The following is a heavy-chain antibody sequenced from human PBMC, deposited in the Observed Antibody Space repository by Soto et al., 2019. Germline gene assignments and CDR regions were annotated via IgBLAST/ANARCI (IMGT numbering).Heavy chain of an antibody. CDR3: AKDLDLRYFDWLALGDAFDI. CDR1: GFIFSDYS. J-gene: IGHJ3*02. V-gene: IGHV3-23*01. D-gene: IGHD3-9*01. Sequence: GESLKISCAASGFIFSDYSMSWVRQAPGKGLEWVSAISGSGGSTYYADSVKGRFTISRDNSKNTLYLQMNSLRAEDTAVYYCAKDLDLRYFDWLALGDAFDIWGQGTMVTVSS. CDR2: ISGSGGST.